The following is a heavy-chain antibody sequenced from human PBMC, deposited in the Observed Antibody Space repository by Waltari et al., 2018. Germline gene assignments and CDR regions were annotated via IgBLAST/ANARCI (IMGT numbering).Heavy chain of an antibody. D-gene: IGHD3-10*01. CDR1: GYTFTGYY. J-gene: IGHJ6*02. Sequence: QVQLVQSGAEVKKPGASVKVSCKASGYTFTGYYLPWVRQAPGQGLEWMGRINPNSGGTNYAQKFQGRVTMTRDTSISTAYMELSRLRSDDTAVYYCARDPLTMVRGLNGMDVWGQGTTVTVSS. CDR3: ARDPLTMVRGLNGMDV. V-gene: IGHV1-2*06. CDR2: INPNSGGT.